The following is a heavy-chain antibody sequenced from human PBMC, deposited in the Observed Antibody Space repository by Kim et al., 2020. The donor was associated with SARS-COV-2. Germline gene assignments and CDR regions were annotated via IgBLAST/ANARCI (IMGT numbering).Heavy chain of an antibody. CDR3: ATQDCSSTSCYEDHYYYMDV. D-gene: IGHD2-2*01. V-gene: IGHV4-59*08. CDR2: IYYSGNT. J-gene: IGHJ6*03. CDR1: GGSIRSYY. Sequence: SETLSLTCTVSGGSIRSYYWSWIRQPPGKGLEWVGYIYYSGNTNYNPSLKSRVTISVETSKNQFSLRLSSVTAADTAVYYCATQDCSSTSCYEDHYYYMDVWGKGTTVTVSS.